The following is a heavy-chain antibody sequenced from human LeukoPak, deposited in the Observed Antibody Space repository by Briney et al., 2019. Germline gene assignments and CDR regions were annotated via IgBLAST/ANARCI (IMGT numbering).Heavy chain of an antibody. CDR2: INPNSGGT. Sequence: ASVKVSCKASGYTFTGYYMHWVRQAPGQGLEWMGWINPNSGGTNYAQKFQGRVTMTRGTSISTAYMELSRLRSDDTAVYYCARDGYSSSWYPGNYFDYWGQGTLVTVSS. D-gene: IGHD6-13*01. CDR1: GYTFTGYY. J-gene: IGHJ4*02. V-gene: IGHV1-2*02. CDR3: ARDGYSSSWYPGNYFDY.